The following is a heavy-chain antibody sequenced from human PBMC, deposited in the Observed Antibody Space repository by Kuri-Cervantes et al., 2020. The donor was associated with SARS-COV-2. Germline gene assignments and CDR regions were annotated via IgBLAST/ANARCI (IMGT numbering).Heavy chain of an antibody. CDR2: IYSGGSST. J-gene: IGHJ4*02. CDR1: GGSFSGYY. D-gene: IGHD6-19*01. V-gene: IGHV3-23*03. CDR3: AKDIAVAGHFDY. Sequence: LTCAVYGGSFSGYYWSWVRQAPGKGLEWVSVIYSGGSSTYYADSVKGRFTISRDNSKNTLYLQMNSLRAEDTAVYYCAKDIAVAGHFDYWGQGTLVTVSS.